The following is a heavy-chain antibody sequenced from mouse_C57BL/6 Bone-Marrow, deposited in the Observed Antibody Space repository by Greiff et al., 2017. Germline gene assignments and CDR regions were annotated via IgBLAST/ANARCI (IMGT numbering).Heavy chain of an antibody. Sequence: EVKLVESGEGLVKPGGSLKLSCAASGFTFSSYAMSWVRQTPEKRLEWVAYISSGGDYIHYADTVKGRFTISRDNARNTLYLQMSSLKSEDTAMYYCTSEGLLYYAMDYWGQGTSVTVSS. CDR1: GFTFSSYA. CDR2: ISSGGDYI. CDR3: TSEGLLYYAMDY. J-gene: IGHJ4*01. D-gene: IGHD2-10*01. V-gene: IGHV5-9-1*02.